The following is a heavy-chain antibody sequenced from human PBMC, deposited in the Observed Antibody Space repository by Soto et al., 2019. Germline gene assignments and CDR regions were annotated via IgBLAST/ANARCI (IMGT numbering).Heavy chain of an antibody. J-gene: IGHJ4*02. Sequence: GGSLRLSCAASGFTFSSYAMHWVRQAPGKGLEWVAVISYDGSNKYYADNVKGRITISRDNSKNKLYQQMNSLRAEDTAVYYCARDLRLHLGELSWLWGQGTLVTVSS. CDR1: GFTFSSYA. V-gene: IGHV3-30-3*01. CDR2: ISYDGSNK. CDR3: ARDLRLHLGELSWL. D-gene: IGHD3-16*02.